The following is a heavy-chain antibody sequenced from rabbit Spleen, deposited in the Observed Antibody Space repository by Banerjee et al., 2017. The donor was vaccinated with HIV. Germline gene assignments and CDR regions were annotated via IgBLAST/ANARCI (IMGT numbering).Heavy chain of an antibody. V-gene: IGHV1S45*01. Sequence: QEQLKESGGDLVKPGASLTLTCTASGFSFNIDYFPCWVRQAPGKGLEWIACIYTGISTNTYYANWAKGRFTISKTSSTVDLKMTSLTAADTATYFCARDPAGREDFNLWGQGTLVTVS. CDR1: GFSFNIDYF. CDR3: ARDPAGREDFNL. D-gene: IGHD4-2*01. J-gene: IGHJ4*01. CDR2: IYTGISTNT.